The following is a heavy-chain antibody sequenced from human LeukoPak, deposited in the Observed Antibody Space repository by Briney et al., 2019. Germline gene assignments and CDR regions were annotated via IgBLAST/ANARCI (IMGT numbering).Heavy chain of an antibody. Sequence: SETLSLTCAVYGGSFSGYYWSWIRQPPGKGLEWIGEINHSGSTNYNPSLKSRVTISVDTSNNRFSLKLSSVTAADTAVYYCARDERRGTYYGTFDSWGQGTLVTVSS. V-gene: IGHV4-34*01. CDR2: INHSGST. D-gene: IGHD1-26*01. J-gene: IGHJ4*02. CDR1: GGSFSGYY. CDR3: ARDERRGTYYGTFDS.